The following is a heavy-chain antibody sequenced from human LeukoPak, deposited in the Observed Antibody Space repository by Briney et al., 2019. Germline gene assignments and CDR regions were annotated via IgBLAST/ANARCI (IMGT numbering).Heavy chain of an antibody. D-gene: IGHD3-22*01. CDR2: IYHRGST. CDR1: GYSISSGYY. CDR3: ARGIYDSSGYYGFDY. Sequence: SETLSLTCTVSGYSISSGYYWGWIRQPPGKGLEWIGSIYHRGSTNYNPSLKSRVTMSVDASKNQFSLKLSSVTAADTAVYYCARGIYDSSGYYGFDYWGQGTLVTVSS. V-gene: IGHV4-38-2*02. J-gene: IGHJ4*02.